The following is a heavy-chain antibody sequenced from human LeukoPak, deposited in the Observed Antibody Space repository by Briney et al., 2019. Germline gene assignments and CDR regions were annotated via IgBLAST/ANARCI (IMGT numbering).Heavy chain of an antibody. Sequence: ASVKVSCKASGYTFTSYGISWVRQAPGQGLEWMGWISAYNGSTNYAQKLQGRVTMTTDTSTSTAYMELRSLRSDDTAVYYCARAPYYDSSGYPSGWGQGTLVTVSS. CDR2: ISAYNGST. CDR3: ARAPYYDSSGYPSG. CDR1: GYTFTSYG. D-gene: IGHD3-22*01. J-gene: IGHJ4*02. V-gene: IGHV1-18*01.